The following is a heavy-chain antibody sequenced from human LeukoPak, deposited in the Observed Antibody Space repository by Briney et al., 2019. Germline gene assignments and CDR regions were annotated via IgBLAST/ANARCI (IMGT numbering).Heavy chain of an antibody. J-gene: IGHJ4*02. V-gene: IGHV4-34*01. CDR1: GGSFSGYY. CDR2: INHSGST. CDR3: ARGGLRSGCAEEFDY. D-gene: IGHD6-19*01. Sequence: PSETLSLTCAVYGGSFSGYYWSWIRQPPGKGLEWIGEINHSGSTNYNPSLKSRVTISVNTSKNQFSLKLSSVTAADTAVYYCARGGLRSGCAEEFDYWGQGTLVTVSS.